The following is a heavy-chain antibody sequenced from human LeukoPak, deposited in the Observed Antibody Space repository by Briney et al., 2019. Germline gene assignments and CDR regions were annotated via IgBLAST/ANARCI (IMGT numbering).Heavy chain of an antibody. CDR3: AREGPTYYYDSSGPL. V-gene: IGHV1-69*05. D-gene: IGHD3-22*01. CDR2: IIPIFATA. J-gene: IGHJ4*02. CDR1: GGTFSSYA. Sequence: SVKVSCKASGGTFSSYAISWVRQAHGKGREWMGGIIPIFATANYAQKFQGRVTITTDESTSTAYMELSSLRSEDTAVYYCAREGPTYYYDSSGPLWGQGTLVTVSS.